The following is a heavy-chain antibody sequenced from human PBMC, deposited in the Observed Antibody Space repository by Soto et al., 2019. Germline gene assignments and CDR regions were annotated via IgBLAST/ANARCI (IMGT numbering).Heavy chain of an antibody. V-gene: IGHV1-18*01. D-gene: IGHD5-12*01. J-gene: IGHJ3*02. CDR2: ISTYNGNT. CDR3: ARELGVDIVATRAFDI. CDR1: GYSFITYG. Sequence: ASVKVSCKVSGYSFITYGVSWVRQAPGQGLDWMGWISTYNGNTKYAERLQGRVTMTTDTTTSTAYMELRSLRSEDTAVYYCARELGVDIVATRAFDIWGQGTMVTVSS.